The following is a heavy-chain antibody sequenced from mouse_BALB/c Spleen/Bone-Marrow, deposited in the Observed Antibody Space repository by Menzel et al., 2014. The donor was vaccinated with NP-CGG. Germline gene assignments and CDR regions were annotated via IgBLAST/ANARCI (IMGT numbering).Heavy chain of an antibody. J-gene: IGHJ1*01. Sequence: QVQLQQSGAELVKPGASVKLSCKASGYTFTSYWMHWVKQRPGQGLEWIGEINPSNGRTNYVEKFKSKATLSGDKSSSTVYMQLSSLTPEDSAVYYCARSGYWYFDVWGAGTTVTVSA. D-gene: IGHD3-1*01. CDR3: ARSGYWYFDV. CDR1: GYTFTSYW. CDR2: INPSNGRT. V-gene: IGHV1S81*02.